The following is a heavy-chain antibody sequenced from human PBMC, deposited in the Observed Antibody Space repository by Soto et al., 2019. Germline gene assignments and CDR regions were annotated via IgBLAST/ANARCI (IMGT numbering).Heavy chain of an antibody. CDR1: GGTFSTYT. CDR2: IIPLFGTA. Sequence: GASVKVSCKASGGTFSTYTMTWARQAPGQGLEWMGGIIPLFGTANYAQKFQGRVTITADESTSTVYMELSSLRSEDTAVYYCARSQDSSGYWNNCFDPWGQGTLVTGSS. D-gene: IGHD3-22*01. V-gene: IGHV1-69*13. J-gene: IGHJ5*02. CDR3: ARSQDSSGYWNNCFDP.